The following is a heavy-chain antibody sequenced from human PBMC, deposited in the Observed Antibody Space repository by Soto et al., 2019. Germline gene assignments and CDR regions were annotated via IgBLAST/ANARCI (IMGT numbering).Heavy chain of an antibody. CDR1: GASISTDY. CDR3: ARTRYDSSGYYAFDY. Sequence: SETLPLTCTVSGASISTDYWSWIRQPPGKGLEWIGYISYSGSTYYNPSLKSRVTISVDTSKNQFSLKLSSVTAADTAVYYCARTRYDSSGYYAFDYWGQGTLVTVSS. D-gene: IGHD3-22*01. J-gene: IGHJ4*02. V-gene: IGHV4-59*04. CDR2: ISYSGST.